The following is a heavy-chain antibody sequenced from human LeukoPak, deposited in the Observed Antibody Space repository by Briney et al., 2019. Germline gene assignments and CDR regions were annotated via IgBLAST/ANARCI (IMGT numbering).Heavy chain of an antibody. Sequence: GGSLRLSCAASGFTFDDYAMHWVRQAPGKGLEWVSLISWDGGSTYYADSVKGRFTISRDNSKNSLYLQMNSLRAEDTALYYCAKDMGYYMDVWGKGTTVTVSS. V-gene: IGHV3-43D*03. CDR3: AKDMGYYMDV. CDR1: GFTFDDYA. J-gene: IGHJ6*03. D-gene: IGHD3-16*01. CDR2: ISWDGGST.